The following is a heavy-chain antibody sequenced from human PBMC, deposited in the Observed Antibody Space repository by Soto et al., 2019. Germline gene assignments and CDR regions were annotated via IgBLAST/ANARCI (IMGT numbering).Heavy chain of an antibody. V-gene: IGHV2-5*02. CDR3: AHRRVTRDVERSSGWSFTSGC. CDR2: IYWDDDK. D-gene: IGHD6-19*01. CDR1: GFSLSTSGVG. Sequence: QITLKESGPTLVKPTQTLTLTCTFSGFSLSTSGVGVGWIRQPPGKALEWLALIYWDDDKRYSPSLKSRLTVTMDTSKNQVVRTMTNMEPVDTATYYRAHRRVTRDVERSSGWSFTSGCWGQGTLVTVSS. J-gene: IGHJ4*02.